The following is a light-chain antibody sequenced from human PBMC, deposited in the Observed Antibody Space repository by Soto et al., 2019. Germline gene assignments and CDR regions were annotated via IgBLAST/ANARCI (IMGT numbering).Light chain of an antibody. Sequence: QSALTQPASVSGSPGQSITISCTGTRSDVGGNKYVSWYQHYPGKAPKLMICDVSNRPSGVSNRFSGSKSGNTASLTISGLQAEYEADYYCSAFTGTNYVFGTGTKLTVL. CDR1: RSDVGGNKY. CDR3: SAFTGTNYV. CDR2: DVS. J-gene: IGLJ1*01. V-gene: IGLV2-14*03.